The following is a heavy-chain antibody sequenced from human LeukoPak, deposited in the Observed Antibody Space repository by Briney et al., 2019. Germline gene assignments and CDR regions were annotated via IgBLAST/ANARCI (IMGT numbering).Heavy chain of an antibody. Sequence: GASVKVSFKASGYTFTSYYIHWVRQAPGRGLEWLGWINPNSGGTNYAQKLQGRATMTRDTSIRTVYMEVSRLTSDDTAVYYCATMGGTTFDHWGQGTLVTVSS. CDR2: INPNSGGT. CDR3: ATMGGTTFDH. V-gene: IGHV1-2*02. J-gene: IGHJ4*02. D-gene: IGHD1-26*01. CDR1: GYTFTSYY.